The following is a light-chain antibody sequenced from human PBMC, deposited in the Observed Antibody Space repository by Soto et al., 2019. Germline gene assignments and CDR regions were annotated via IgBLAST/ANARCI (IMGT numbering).Light chain of an antibody. J-gene: IGKJ1*01. V-gene: IGKV1-5*01. Sequence: DIQMTQSPSTLSASVGDRVTITCRASQSISSWLAWYQQKPGKAPKLLIYDASSLESGVQSRFIGSGSGTEFTLTISSLQPDDFATYYCQQYNSYSGTFGQGTKVEIK. CDR3: QQYNSYSGT. CDR2: DAS. CDR1: QSISSW.